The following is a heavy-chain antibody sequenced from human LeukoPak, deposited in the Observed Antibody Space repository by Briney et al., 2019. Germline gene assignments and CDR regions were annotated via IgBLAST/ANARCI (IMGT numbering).Heavy chain of an antibody. CDR3: ARRGYYMDV. CDR1: GSSISSYY. CDR2: IYYSGST. J-gene: IGHJ6*03. V-gene: IGHV4-59*01. Sequence: SETLSLTCTVSGSSISSYYWSWIRQPPGKGLEWIGYIYYSGSTNYNPSLKSRVTISVDTSKNQFSLKLSSVTAADTAVYYCARRGYYMDVWGKGITVTVSS.